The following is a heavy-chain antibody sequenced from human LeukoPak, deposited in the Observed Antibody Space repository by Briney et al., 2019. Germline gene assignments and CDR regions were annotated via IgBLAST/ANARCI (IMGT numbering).Heavy chain of an antibody. D-gene: IGHD5-24*01. CDR2: ISYDGSNK. V-gene: IGHV3-30-3*01. Sequence: PGGSLRLSCAASGFTFSSYAMHWVRQAPGKGLEWVAVISYDGSNKYYADSVKGRFTISRDNSKNTLYLQMNSLRAEDTAVYYCARDRRNGYNEFDYWGQGTLVTVSS. CDR3: ARDRRNGYNEFDY. J-gene: IGHJ4*02. CDR1: GFTFSSYA.